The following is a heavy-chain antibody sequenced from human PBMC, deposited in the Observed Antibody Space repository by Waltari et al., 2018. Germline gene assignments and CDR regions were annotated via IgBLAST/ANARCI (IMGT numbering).Heavy chain of an antibody. Sequence: EVQLVESGGGLVQPGGSLRLSCAASGFTFRTYWMSWVRQAPRKGREWVANIKQEGSEKYYVDSVKGRFTISRDNAKNSLYLQMNSLRAEDTAVYYCARDGGNFVLMVYAFDYWGQGTLVTVSS. CDR3: ARDGGNFVLMVYAFDY. J-gene: IGHJ4*02. D-gene: IGHD2-8*01. V-gene: IGHV3-7*01. CDR1: GFTFRTYW. CDR2: IKQEGSEK.